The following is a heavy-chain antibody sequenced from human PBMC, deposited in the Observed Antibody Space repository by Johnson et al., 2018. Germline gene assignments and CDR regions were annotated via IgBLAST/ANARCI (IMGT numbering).Heavy chain of an antibody. D-gene: IGHD1-7*01. CDR3: STRRYNWNYVPHYMDV. Sequence: VQLVESGGGVVEPGGSLRLCCAASGFAFSTYGMHWVRQAPGKGLEWVAVIANDGGAIYYADSMQVRFTIPRDNSMDLLYLEINSLRGEDTAVYYCSTRRYNWNYVPHYMDVWGKGTTVAVSS. CDR1: GFAFSTYG. J-gene: IGHJ6*03. V-gene: IGHV3-30*03. CDR2: IANDGGAI.